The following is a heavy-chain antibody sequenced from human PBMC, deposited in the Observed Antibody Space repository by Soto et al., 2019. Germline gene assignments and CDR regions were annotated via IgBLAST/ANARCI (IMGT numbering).Heavy chain of an antibody. CDR1: GGSISSNLYY. J-gene: IGHJ6*02. CDR2: IYYSGST. V-gene: IGHV4-39*01. Sequence: SETLSLTCTFSGGSISSNLYYWGWFRQPPGKGLEWIGSIYYSGSTYYNPSLKSRVTLSVDTSKNQFSLKLSSVTAADTAVYYCARRRLRDYYYGMDVWGQGTTVT. D-gene: IGHD5-12*01. CDR3: ARRRLRDYYYGMDV.